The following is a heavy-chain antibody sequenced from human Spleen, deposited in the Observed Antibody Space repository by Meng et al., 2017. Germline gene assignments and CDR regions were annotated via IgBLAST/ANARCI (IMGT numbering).Heavy chain of an antibody. J-gene: IGHJ4*02. CDR2: INHSGST. CDR3: ARGPTTMAHDFDY. CDR1: GWSFSDYY. Sequence: QVQLQDCGVGLLQTWETFVLTCGLSGWSFSDYYWSGISQSPGKGVEWIGEINHSGSTHYNPSLESRATISVDTSQNTLSLKLRSVTAADSAVYYCARGPTTMAHDFDYWGQGTLVTVSS. D-gene: IGHD4-11*01. V-gene: IGHV4-34*01.